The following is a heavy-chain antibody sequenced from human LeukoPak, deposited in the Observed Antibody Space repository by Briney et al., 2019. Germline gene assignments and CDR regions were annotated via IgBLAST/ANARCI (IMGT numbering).Heavy chain of an antibody. Sequence: SETLSLTCTVSGGSISSYYWSWIRQPPGKGLEWIGYIYYSGSTNYNPSLKSRVTISVDTSKDQFSLKLSSVTAADTAVYYCARGGDGYDRDIDYWGQGTLVTVSS. D-gene: IGHD5-12*01. J-gene: IGHJ4*02. CDR1: GGSISSYY. CDR3: ARGGDGYDRDIDY. V-gene: IGHV4-59*01. CDR2: IYYSGST.